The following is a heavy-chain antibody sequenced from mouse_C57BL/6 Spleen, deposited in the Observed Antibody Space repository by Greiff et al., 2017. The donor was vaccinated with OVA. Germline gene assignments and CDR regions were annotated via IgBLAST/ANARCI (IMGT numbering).Heavy chain of an antibody. D-gene: IGHD1-1*01. CDR2: IDPSDSYT. Sequence: QVQLQQPGAELVKPGASVKLSCKASGYTFTSYWMQWVKQRPGQGLEWSGEIDPSDSYTNYNQKFKGKATLTVDTSSSTAYMQLSSLTSEDSAVYYCASPITTGLGYWGQGTTLTVSS. CDR1: GYTFTSYW. CDR3: ASPITTGLGY. V-gene: IGHV1-50*01. J-gene: IGHJ2*01.